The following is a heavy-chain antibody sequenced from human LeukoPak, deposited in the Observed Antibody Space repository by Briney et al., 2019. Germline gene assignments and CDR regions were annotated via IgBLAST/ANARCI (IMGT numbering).Heavy chain of an antibody. CDR3: ARVAYSSSWYWWFDP. CDR2: IYYSGST. D-gene: IGHD6-13*01. CDR1: GGSISSYY. J-gene: IGHJ5*02. V-gene: IGHV4-59*01. Sequence: PSETLSLTCTVPGGSISSYYWSWIRQPPGKGLEWIGYIYYSGSTNYKPSLKSRVTISVDTSKNQFSLKLSSVTAADTAVYYCARVAYSSSWYWWFDPWGQGTLVTVSS.